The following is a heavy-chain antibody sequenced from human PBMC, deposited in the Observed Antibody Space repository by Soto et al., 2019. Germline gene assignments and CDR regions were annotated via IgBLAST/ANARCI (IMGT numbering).Heavy chain of an antibody. J-gene: IGHJ6*02. Sequence: SETLSLTCAVSGVMISTYYWSWIRQPPGKPLEWIGYVLHNGNTHYNPSLKSRVKISVDSSKNEFSLMLRSVTAADTALYYCAREGQMPQHFGMDVWGQGIQVTVSS. CDR1: GVMISTYY. V-gene: IGHV4-59*01. CDR3: AREGQMPQHFGMDV. CDR2: VLHNGNT. D-gene: IGHD3-3*01.